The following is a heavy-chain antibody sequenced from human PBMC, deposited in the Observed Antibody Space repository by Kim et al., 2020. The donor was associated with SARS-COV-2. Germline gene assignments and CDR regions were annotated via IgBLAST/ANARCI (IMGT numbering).Heavy chain of an antibody. CDR1: GGTFSSYT. Sequence: SVKVSCKASGGTFSSYTISWVRQAPGQGLEWMGRIIPILGIANYAQKFQGRVTITADKSTSTAYMELSSLRSEDTAVYYCARDPPGYSYGRGWGQGTLVTVSS. D-gene: IGHD5-18*01. CDR2: IIPILGIA. V-gene: IGHV1-69*04. CDR3: ARDPPGYSYGRG. J-gene: IGHJ4*02.